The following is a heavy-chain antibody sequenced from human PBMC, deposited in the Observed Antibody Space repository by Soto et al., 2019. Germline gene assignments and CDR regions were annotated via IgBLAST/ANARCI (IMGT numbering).Heavy chain of an antibody. D-gene: IGHD1-1*01. CDR1: GGTFRTNA. J-gene: IGHJ6*02. CDR3: ARDKDRLQLGGNYYYIMDV. CDR2: LIPIFPTP. V-gene: IGHV1-69*12. Sequence: QVQLVQSGAEVKKPGSSVKISCKASGGTFRTNAFSWVRQAPGQGLEWMGGLIPIFPTPDYAQKFQSRVTITADESTTTTYMELSSLRYEDTAIYYCARDKDRLQLGGNYYYIMDVWGQGTTVTVSS.